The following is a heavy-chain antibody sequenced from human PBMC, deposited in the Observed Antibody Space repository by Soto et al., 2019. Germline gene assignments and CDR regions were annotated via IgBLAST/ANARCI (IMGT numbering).Heavy chain of an antibody. CDR2: IYYSGST. D-gene: IGHD2-15*01. V-gene: IGHV4-59*12. CDR3: ARGGPVAVAPAWQLLGYFEY. CDR1: GGSISSYY. J-gene: IGHJ4*02. Sequence: SETLSLTCTVSGGSISSYYWSWIRQPPGKGLEWIGYIYYSGSTNYNPSLKSRVTISVDTSKNQFSLKLNSVTSADTAVYYCARGGPVAVAPAWQLLGYFEYWCQGTLVTVSS.